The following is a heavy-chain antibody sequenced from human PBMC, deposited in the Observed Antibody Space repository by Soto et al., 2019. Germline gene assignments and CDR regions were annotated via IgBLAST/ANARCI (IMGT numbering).Heavy chain of an antibody. CDR2: ISAIDYKT. J-gene: IGHJ4*02. CDR3: VTMYIVVVTAIGFEF. D-gene: IGHD2-21*02. Sequence: WGSLRVSWAAAGVTFSNYAMNWVRQAPGKGLEWVSSISAIDYKTYYADSVKGRFTISRDNSKNTLYLQMSSLSADDTAVYYCVTMYIVVVTAIGFEFWGRGALVTVSS. V-gene: IGHV3-23*01. CDR1: GVTFSNYA.